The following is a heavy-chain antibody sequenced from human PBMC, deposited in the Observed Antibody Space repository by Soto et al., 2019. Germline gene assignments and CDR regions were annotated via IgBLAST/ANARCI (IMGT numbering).Heavy chain of an antibody. CDR3: ARDTVGSGSYWGGFGLRYFDY. D-gene: IGHD3-10*01. CDR2: IYYSGST. CDR1: GGSISSYY. J-gene: IGHJ4*02. Sequence: NPSETLSLTCTVSGGSISSYYWSWIRQPPGKGLEWIGYIYYSGSTNYNPSLKSRVTISVDTSKNQFSLKLSSVTAADTAVYYCARDTVGSGSYWGGFGLRYFDYWGQGTLVTVSS. V-gene: IGHV4-59*01.